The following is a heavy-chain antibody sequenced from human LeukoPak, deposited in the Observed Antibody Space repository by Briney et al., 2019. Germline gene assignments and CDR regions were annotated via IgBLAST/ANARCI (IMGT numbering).Heavy chain of an antibody. CDR1: GGTFSSYA. J-gene: IGHJ4*02. Sequence: ASVKVSCKASGGTFSSYAISWVRQAPGQGLEWMGGIIPIFGTANYAQKFQGRVTITTDESTSTAYMELSSLRSEGTAVYYYARGRWYYDSSGSDQIDYWGQGTLVTVSS. CDR3: ARGRWYYDSSGSDQIDY. V-gene: IGHV1-69*05. D-gene: IGHD3-22*01. CDR2: IIPIFGTA.